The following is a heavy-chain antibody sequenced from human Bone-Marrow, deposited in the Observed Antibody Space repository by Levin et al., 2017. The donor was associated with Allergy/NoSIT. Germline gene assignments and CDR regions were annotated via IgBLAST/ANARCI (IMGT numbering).Heavy chain of an antibody. V-gene: IGHV3-23*01. J-gene: IGHJ4*02. CDR1: GFIFSNYA. CDR2: ISGSGGNT. CDR3: EGYDTSAYHSPFDY. Sequence: PGGSLRLSCAASGFIFSNYAMNWVRQAPGKGLEWVSQISGSGGNTHYADSVKGRFTFSRDNSKNTLYLQMNSLRAEDTAVYYCEGYDTSAYHSPFDYWGQGTLVTVSS. D-gene: IGHD3-22*01.